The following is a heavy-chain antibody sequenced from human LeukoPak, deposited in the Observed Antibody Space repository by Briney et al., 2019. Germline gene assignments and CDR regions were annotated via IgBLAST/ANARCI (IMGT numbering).Heavy chain of an antibody. D-gene: IGHD3-10*01. CDR3: VKDRTGTYTLDY. CDR2: ISDDGSRQ. J-gene: IGHJ4*02. CDR1: GFTFSNYA. Sequence: GGSLRLSCAATGFTFSNYAIHWGRQAPGKGPEWVAFISDDGSRQHYADSVKGRFTISRDNSKNTLNLQMNSLRAEDTAVYYCVKDRTGTYTLDYWGQGTLVTVSS. V-gene: IGHV3-30-3*01.